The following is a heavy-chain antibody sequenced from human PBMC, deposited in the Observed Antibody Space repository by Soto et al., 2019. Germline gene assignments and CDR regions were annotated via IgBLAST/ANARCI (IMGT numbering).Heavy chain of an antibody. CDR3: ARASSTRGYSYGYWFDP. Sequence: SETLSLTCAVSGGSISSGGYSWSWIRQPPGKGLEWIGYIYHSGSTYYNPSLKSRVTISVDRSKNQFSLKLSSVTAADTAVYYCARASSTRGYSYGYWFDPWGQGTLVTVSS. CDR1: GGSISSGGYS. D-gene: IGHD5-18*01. CDR2: IYHSGST. J-gene: IGHJ5*02. V-gene: IGHV4-30-2*01.